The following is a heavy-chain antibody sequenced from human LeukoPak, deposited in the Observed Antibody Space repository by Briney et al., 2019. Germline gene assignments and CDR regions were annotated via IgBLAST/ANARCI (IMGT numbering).Heavy chain of an antibody. D-gene: IGHD3-22*01. CDR3: ADLGTTYYYDRSTY. Sequence: PGVSLRLSGAASGFSFSSYAMSWVRQAPGKGLEWVSGISSSGGSPYYADSVQGRFTISRDNSKNTLFPQMTGLRAEDTAVYYCADLGTTYYYDRSTYWGQGTLVAVSS. V-gene: IGHV3-23*01. CDR1: GFSFSSYA. CDR2: ISSSGGSP. J-gene: IGHJ4*02.